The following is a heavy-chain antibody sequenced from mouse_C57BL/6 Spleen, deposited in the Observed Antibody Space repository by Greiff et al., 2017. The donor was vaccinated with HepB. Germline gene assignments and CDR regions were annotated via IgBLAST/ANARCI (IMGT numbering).Heavy chain of an antibody. CDR2: INPSSGYT. D-gene: IGHD2-10*01. J-gene: IGHJ4*01. Sequence: VQLQQSGAELAKPGASVKLSCKASGYTFTSYWMHWVKQRPGQGLEWIGYINPSSGYTKYNQKFKDKATLTADKSSSTAYMQLSSLTYEDSAVYYCARCLPGDYYAMDYWGQGTSVTVSS. V-gene: IGHV1-7*01. CDR3: ARCLPGDYYAMDY. CDR1: GYTFTSYW.